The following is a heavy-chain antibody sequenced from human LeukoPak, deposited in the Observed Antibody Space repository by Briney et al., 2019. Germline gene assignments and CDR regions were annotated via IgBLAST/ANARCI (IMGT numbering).Heavy chain of an antibody. CDR1: GGTFISYA. V-gene: IGHV1-69*05. D-gene: IGHD3-22*01. CDR2: IIPIFGTA. J-gene: IGHJ4*02. Sequence: SVKVSCKASGGTFISYAISWVRQAPGQGLEWMGRIIPIFGTANYAKKFQGRVTITTDESTSTAYMELSSLRSEDTAVYYCARDRSYYDSSGFLDYWGQGTLVTVSS. CDR3: ARDRSYYDSSGFLDY.